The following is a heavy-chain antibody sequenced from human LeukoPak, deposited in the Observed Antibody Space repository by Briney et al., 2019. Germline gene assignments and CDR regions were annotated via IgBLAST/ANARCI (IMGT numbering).Heavy chain of an antibody. Sequence: GRSLRLSCAASGFTFSSYAMSWVRQAPGKGLEWVSAISGSGGSTYYADSVKGRFTISRDNSKNTLYLRMNSLRAEDTAVYYCATYYYDSSGSDYWGQGTLVTVSS. CDR2: ISGSGGST. CDR1: GFTFSSYA. J-gene: IGHJ4*02. CDR3: ATYYYDSSGSDY. V-gene: IGHV3-23*01. D-gene: IGHD3-22*01.